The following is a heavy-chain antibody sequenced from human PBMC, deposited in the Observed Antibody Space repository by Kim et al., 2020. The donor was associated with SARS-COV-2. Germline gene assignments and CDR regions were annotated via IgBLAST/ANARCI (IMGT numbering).Heavy chain of an antibody. J-gene: IGHJ6*03. Sequence: SETLSLTCTVSGGSISSGDYYWSWIRQPPGKGLEWIGYIYYSGSTYYNPSLKSRVTISVDTSKNQFSLKLSSVTAADTAVYYCARDVPKQHDWTEVNYYYYMDVWGKGTTVTVSS. CDR1: GGSISSGDYY. D-gene: IGHD1-1*01. V-gene: IGHV4-30-4*01. CDR2: IYYSGST. CDR3: ARDVPKQHDWTEVNYYYYMDV.